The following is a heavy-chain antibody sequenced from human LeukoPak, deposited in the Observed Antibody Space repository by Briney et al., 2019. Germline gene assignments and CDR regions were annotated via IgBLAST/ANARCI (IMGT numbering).Heavy chain of an antibody. J-gene: IGHJ4*02. D-gene: IGHD5-18*01. Sequence: PSETLSLTCAVSGGSIRNSSFYWGWIRQPPGKGLEWIASIYSTGTTYYNPSIKSRITIFVDTSKNQVSLKLRSVTAADTAVYYCARHGERGYSYGHDYWGQGTLVTVSS. CDR3: ARHGERGYSYGHDY. CDR2: IYSTGTT. V-gene: IGHV4-39*01. CDR1: GGSIRNSSFY.